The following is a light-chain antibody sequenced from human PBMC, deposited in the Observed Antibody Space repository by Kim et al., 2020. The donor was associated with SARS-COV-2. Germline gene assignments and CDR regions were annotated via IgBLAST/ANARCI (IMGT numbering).Light chain of an antibody. CDR3: QVWDSSTPYV. CDR2: RDS. J-gene: IGLJ1*01. CDR1: NIGSKN. Sequence: VALGQTARITCGGNNIGSKNVHWYQQKPGQAPVLVIDRDSNRPSGIPERFSGSNSGNTATLTISRAQAGDEADYYCQVWDSSTPYVFGTGTKVTVL. V-gene: IGLV3-9*01.